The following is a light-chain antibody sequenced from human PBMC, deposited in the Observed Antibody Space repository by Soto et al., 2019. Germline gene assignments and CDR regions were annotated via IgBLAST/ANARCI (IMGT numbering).Light chain of an antibody. CDR3: SSYTTTSVI. CDR2: EVR. Sequence: QSVLTQPASVSGSPGQSITISCTGTSSDIGPYKYVSWYQQHPGKAPKLMIYEVRNRPSGVSDRFSGSKSGNTASLTISGLQAEDEADYYCSSYTTTSVIFGGGTKLTVL. CDR1: SSDIGPYKY. J-gene: IGLJ2*01. V-gene: IGLV2-14*01.